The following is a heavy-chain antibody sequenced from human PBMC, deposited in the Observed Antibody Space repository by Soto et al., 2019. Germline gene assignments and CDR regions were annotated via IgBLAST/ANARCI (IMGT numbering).Heavy chain of an antibody. J-gene: IGHJ6*02. D-gene: IGHD1-26*01. Sequence: ASVKVSCKPSGYSFSDFFIQWVRQAPGQGLEWVAWINPKTAATNYAKKFQGRVSLTWDTSSTTAYMELTRLRPDDTAVYYCARIKWGLNYYNGMDVWG. V-gene: IGHV1-2*02. CDR3: ARIKWGLNYYNGMDV. CDR2: INPKTAAT. CDR1: GYSFSDFF.